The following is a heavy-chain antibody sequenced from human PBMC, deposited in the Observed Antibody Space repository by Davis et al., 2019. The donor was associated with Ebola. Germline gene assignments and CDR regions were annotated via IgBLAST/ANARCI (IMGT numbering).Heavy chain of an antibody. CDR1: GYSFAGYW. CDR3: ARRLGNGWEPLDY. D-gene: IGHD1-26*01. Sequence: GESLKISCKASGYSFAGYWIGWLRQVPGKGLEWMGRIDPSDSYTNYSPSFQGHVTISADKSISTAYLQWNSLKASDTAMYYCARRLGNGWEPLDYWGQGTLVTVSS. J-gene: IGHJ4*02. CDR2: IDPSDSYT. V-gene: IGHV5-10-1*01.